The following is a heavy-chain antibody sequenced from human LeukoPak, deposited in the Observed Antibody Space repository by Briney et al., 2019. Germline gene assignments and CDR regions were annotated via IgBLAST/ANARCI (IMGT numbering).Heavy chain of an antibody. J-gene: IGHJ4*02. Sequence: GSLRLSCAASGFTFSNYWMHWVRQAPGKGLVWVSRVFRNEGGAAYADSVKGRFTISRDNSKNTLCLQMNSLRAEDTAVYYCAKHSGSYGRPLDYWGQGTLVTVSS. CDR2: VFRNEGGA. CDR1: GFTFSNYW. V-gene: IGHV3-74*01. D-gene: IGHD3-10*01. CDR3: AKHSGSYGRPLDY.